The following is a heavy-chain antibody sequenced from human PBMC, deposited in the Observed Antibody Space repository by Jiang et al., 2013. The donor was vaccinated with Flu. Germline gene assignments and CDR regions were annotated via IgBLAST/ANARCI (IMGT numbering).Heavy chain of an antibody. Sequence: VQLLESGGGVVQPGGSLRLSCAASGFTFSSYGMHWVRQAPGKGLEWVAFIRYDGSNKYYADSVKGRFTISRDNSKNTLYLQMNSLRAEDTAVYYCAKGGCSGGSCYFYYYYGMDVWGQGTTVTVSS. J-gene: IGHJ6*02. D-gene: IGHD2-15*01. V-gene: IGHV3-30*02. CDR2: IRYDGSNK. CDR1: GFTFSSYG. CDR3: AKGGCSGGSCYFYYYYGMDV.